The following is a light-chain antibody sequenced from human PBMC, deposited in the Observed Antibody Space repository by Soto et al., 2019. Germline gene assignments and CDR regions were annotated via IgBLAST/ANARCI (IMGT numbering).Light chain of an antibody. CDR1: QSVSSTY. J-gene: IGKJ1*01. V-gene: IGKV3-20*01. CDR2: GAS. CDR3: QQYDISVWT. Sequence: QAARTLIIYTGERATLYCRASQSVSSTYLTWYQQKPGQAPRLLIYGASRRATGIPDRFSGSGSGTDFTLTISRLEPEDFAVYYCQQYDISVWTFGQGTKVDIK.